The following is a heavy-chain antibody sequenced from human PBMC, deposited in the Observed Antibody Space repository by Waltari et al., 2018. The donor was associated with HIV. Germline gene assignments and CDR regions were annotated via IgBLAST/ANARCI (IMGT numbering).Heavy chain of an antibody. CDR3: VRDRTSETTGDFDS. J-gene: IGHJ4*02. CDR1: GFKFDLFR. CDR2: ISKSGYYV. D-gene: IGHD1-1*01. V-gene: IGHV3-21*02. Sequence: DVQLVESGGGLVKPGQSLRLSCFASGFKFDLFRMTWVRQAPGGGLEWVASISKSGYYVYYSDSLKGRVTVSRDNAKESLLLQVSSLAADDTGLYFCVRDRTSETTGDFDSWGRGVPVIVSS.